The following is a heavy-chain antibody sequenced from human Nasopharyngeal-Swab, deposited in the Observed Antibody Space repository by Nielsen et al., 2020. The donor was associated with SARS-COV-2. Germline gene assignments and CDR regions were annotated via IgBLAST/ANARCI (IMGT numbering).Heavy chain of an antibody. CDR2: INSDGSST. J-gene: IGHJ4*02. Sequence: GESLKISCAASGFTFGTYWMHWVRPAPGKGLEWVSRINSDGSSTGDADSVKGRFTVSRDNTKNTLYLQMNSLRAEDTAVYYCARGYAAMGFFDYWGQGTLVTVSS. V-gene: IGHV3-74*01. CDR1: GFTFGTYW. D-gene: IGHD2-2*01. CDR3: ARGYAAMGFFDY.